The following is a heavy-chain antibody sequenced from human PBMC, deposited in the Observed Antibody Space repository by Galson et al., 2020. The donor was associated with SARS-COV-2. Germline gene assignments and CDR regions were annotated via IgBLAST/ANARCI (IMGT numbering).Heavy chain of an antibody. V-gene: IGHV3-30*01. CDR3: TSRPQCSGGTCYGLGY. CDR2: ILHDGINK. Sequence: GGSLRLSCAASGFTFSTYLMYWVRQAPGKGLEWVAAILHDGINKYYADSVTGRFTISRDNSKNMLYLQMNSLKEEDTAFYYCTSRPQCSGGTCYGLGYWGQGTLVTVSS. D-gene: IGHD2-15*01. J-gene: IGHJ4*02. CDR1: GFTFSTYL.